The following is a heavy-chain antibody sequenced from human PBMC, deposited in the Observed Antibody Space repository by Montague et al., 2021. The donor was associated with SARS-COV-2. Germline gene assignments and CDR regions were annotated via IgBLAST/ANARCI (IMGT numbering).Heavy chain of an antibody. J-gene: IGHJ4*02. CDR2: MEYSGST. CDR3: ARHRGNDSESFHFDY. Sequence: SETLSLTCTVSGGSISSSSYYWGWIRQPPGKGLEWIGSMEYSGSTCYNASLKSRVTISVDTSKNQFSLKLNSVTAAGTAVYYCARHRGNDSESFHFDYWGQGTLVTVSS. V-gene: IGHV4-39*01. CDR1: GGSISSSSYY. D-gene: IGHD3-10*01.